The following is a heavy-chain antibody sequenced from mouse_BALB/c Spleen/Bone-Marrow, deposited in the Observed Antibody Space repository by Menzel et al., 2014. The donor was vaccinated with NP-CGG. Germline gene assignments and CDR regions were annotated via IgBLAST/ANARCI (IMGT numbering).Heavy chain of an antibody. CDR3: ARYGSGTFAY. D-gene: IGHD3-1*01. CDR1: GFTFSSYT. J-gene: IGHJ3*01. CDR2: ISSGGGNT. Sequence: EVQLVESGGGLVKPGGSLKLSCAASGFTFSSYTMSWVRQTPEKRLEWVATISSGGGNTYYPDSVKGRFTISRDNAKNNLYLQMSSLRSGDTALYYCARYGSGTFAYWGQGTLVTVSA. V-gene: IGHV5-9*03.